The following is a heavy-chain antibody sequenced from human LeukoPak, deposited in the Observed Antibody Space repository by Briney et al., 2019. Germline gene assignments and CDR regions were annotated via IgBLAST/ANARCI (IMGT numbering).Heavy chain of an antibody. CDR3: TRVYYYDSSGYSGY. J-gene: IGHJ4*02. Sequence: PGGSLRLSCTASGFTFGDYAMSWVRQAPGKGLEWVGFIRSKAYGGTTEYAASVKGRFTISRDDSKSIAYLQMNSLKTEDTAVYYCTRVYYYDSSGYSGYWGQGTLVTVSS. D-gene: IGHD3-22*01. CDR1: GFTFGDYA. CDR2: IRSKAYGGTT. V-gene: IGHV3-49*04.